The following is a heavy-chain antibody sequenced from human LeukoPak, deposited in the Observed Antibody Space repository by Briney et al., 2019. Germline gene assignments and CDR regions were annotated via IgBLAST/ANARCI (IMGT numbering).Heavy chain of an antibody. V-gene: IGHV4-59*01. D-gene: IGHD3-10*01. CDR1: GGSIRSYY. J-gene: IGHJ3*02. Sequence: KPSETLSLSCTVSGGSIRSYYWSWIRQPPGKGLECIGYIYYIGSTNYNPSLKSRVTISLDTSKSQFSLKLTSVTPADTAVYYCARGAGAPAFDIWGQGTTVTVSS. CDR2: IYYIGST. CDR3: ARGAGAPAFDI.